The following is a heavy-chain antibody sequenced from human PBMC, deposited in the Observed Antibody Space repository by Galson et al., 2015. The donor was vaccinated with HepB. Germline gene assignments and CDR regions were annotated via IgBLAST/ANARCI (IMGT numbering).Heavy chain of an antibody. D-gene: IGHD5-18*01. CDR1: GGTFSSYA. V-gene: IGHV1-69*13. CDR3: ARVGDTVMVTVYYYYYGMDV. Sequence: SVKVSCKASGGTFSSYAISWVRQAPGQGLEWMGGIIPIFGTANYAQKFQGRVTITADESTSTAYMELSSLRSEDTAVYYCARVGDTVMVTVYYYYYGMDVWGQGTTVTVSS. CDR2: IIPIFGTA. J-gene: IGHJ6*02.